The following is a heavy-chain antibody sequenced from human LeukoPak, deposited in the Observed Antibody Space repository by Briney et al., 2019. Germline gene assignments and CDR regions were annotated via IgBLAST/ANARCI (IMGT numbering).Heavy chain of an antibody. D-gene: IGHD6-19*01. CDR1: GYTFTSYG. J-gene: IGHJ4*02. V-gene: IGHV1-18*01. Sequence: ASVKVSCKASGYTFTSYGISWVRQAPGQGLEWMGWISAYNGNTNYAQKLQGRVTMTTDTSTSTAYMELRSLRSDDTAVYYCARDNHDSGWYEPFDYWGQGTLVTVSS. CDR2: ISAYNGNT. CDR3: ARDNHDSGWYEPFDY.